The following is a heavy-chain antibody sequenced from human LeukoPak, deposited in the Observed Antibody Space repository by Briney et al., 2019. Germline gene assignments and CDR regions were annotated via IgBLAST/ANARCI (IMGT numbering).Heavy chain of an antibody. CDR3: AREGSYGSGVDY. D-gene: IGHD6-25*01. CDR1: GFTFSSYA. Sequence: GGSLRLSCAASGFTFSSYAMHWVRQAPGKGLEWVAVISYDGSNKYYADSVKGRFTISRDNSKNTLYLQMNSLRAEDTAVYYCAREGSYGSGVDYWGQGTLVTVSS. J-gene: IGHJ4*02. CDR2: ISYDGSNK. V-gene: IGHV3-30*04.